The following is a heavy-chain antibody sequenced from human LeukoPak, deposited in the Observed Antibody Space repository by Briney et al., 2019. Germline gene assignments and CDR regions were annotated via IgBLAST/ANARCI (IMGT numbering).Heavy chain of an antibody. J-gene: IGHJ4*02. CDR3: AKNFISYYYVSSGYFDY. CDR1: GFTFSSYG. D-gene: IGHD3-22*01. Sequence: GGSLRLSCAASGFTFSSYGMHWVRQAPGKGLEWVAFIRYDGSNKYYADSVKGRFTISRDNSKNTLYLQMNSLRAEDTAVYYCAKNFISYYYVSSGYFDYWGQGTLVTVSS. CDR2: IRYDGSNK. V-gene: IGHV3-30*02.